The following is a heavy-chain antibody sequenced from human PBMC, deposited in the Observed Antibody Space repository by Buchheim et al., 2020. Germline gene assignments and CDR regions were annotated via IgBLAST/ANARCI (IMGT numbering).Heavy chain of an antibody. CDR2: IRGSGFDT. CDR3: AKTVHILPGYQRWVYYMDV. J-gene: IGHJ6*03. V-gene: IGHV3-23*01. D-gene: IGHD3-9*01. CDR1: GFTFNTSA. Sequence: EMQLLESGGGLVQPGGSLRISCVASGFTFNTSAMTWVRQAPGKGLERVSAIRGSGFDTYYADSVTGRFTISRDNSKNMLYLEMNSLRAEDAAIYFCAKTVHILPGYQRWVYYMDVWGKGTT.